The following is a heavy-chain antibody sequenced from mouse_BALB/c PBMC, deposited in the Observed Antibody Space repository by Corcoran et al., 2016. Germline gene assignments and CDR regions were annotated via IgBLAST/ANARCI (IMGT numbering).Heavy chain of an antibody. CDR3: ARYTAPPY. CDR2: IDPANGNT. CDR1: GFNIKDTY. D-gene: IGHD1-2*01. Sequence: EVQLQQSGAELVKPGASVKLSCTASGFNIKDTYMHWVKQRPGQGLEWIGRIDPANGNTKYDPKFQGKATITADTSSNTAYLQLSSLTSEDTAVYYCARYTAPPYWGQGTLVTVSA. J-gene: IGHJ3*01. V-gene: IGHV14-3*02.